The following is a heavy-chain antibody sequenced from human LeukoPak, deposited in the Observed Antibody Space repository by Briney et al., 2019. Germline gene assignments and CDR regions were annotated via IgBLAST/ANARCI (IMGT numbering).Heavy chain of an antibody. V-gene: IGHV4-39*01. J-gene: IGHJ4*02. CDR1: GGSISSSSYY. CDR2: IYYSGST. Sequence: SETLSLTCTVSGGSISSSSYYWGWIRQPPGKGLEWIGSIYYSGSTYYNPSLKSRVTISVDTSKNQFSLKLSSVTAADTAVYYCARQSGDSSGCKESFDYWGQGTLVTVSS. CDR3: ARQSGDSSGCKESFDY. D-gene: IGHD3-22*01.